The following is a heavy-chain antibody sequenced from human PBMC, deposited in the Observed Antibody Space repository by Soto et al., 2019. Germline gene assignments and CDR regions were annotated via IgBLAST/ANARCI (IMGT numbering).Heavy chain of an antibody. V-gene: IGHV1-18*01. CDR2: ISAYNGNT. CDR1: VYSFTSYG. J-gene: IGHJ5*02. CDR3: ARVVPPEQWFEGLGGWFDP. D-gene: IGHD6-19*01. Sequence: XSVKVSCKASVYSFTSYGISWVRQAPGQGLEWMGWISAYNGNTNYAQKLQGRVTMTTDTSTSTAYMELRSLRSDDTAVYYCARVVPPEQWFEGLGGWFDPWGQGTLVTVSS.